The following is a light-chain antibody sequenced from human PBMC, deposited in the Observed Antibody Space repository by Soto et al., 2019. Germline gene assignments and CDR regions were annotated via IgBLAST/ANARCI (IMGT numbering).Light chain of an antibody. CDR1: QSVSSSY. CDR3: QQYGSSPPIT. Sequence: EIVLTQSPGTLSLSPGERATLSCRAVQSVSSSYLAWYQQKPGQAPRLLIYGASSRATGIPDRFSGSGSGTDFTVTISRLEPEDFAVYYCQQYGSSPPITFGQGTRLEIK. J-gene: IGKJ5*01. CDR2: GAS. V-gene: IGKV3-20*01.